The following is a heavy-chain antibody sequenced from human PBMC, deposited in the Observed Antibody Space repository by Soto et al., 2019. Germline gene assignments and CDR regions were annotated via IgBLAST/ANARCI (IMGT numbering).Heavy chain of an antibody. CDR2: MNANVDAT. J-gene: IGHJ5*02. Sequence: SLKVSCRAPGFTFSTNDINWVRQAPGQGLQWMGWMNANVDATDSPQEFKGRVTMTWNASISTAYMELSNLKSDDTAVYYCAREVVDGSSLWLDPWGQGTLVTVSS. V-gene: IGHV1-8*01. D-gene: IGHD3-10*01. CDR3: AREVVDGSSLWLDP. CDR1: GFTFSTND.